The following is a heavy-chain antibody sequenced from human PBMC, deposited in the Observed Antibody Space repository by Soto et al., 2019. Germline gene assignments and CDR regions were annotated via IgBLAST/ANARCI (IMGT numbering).Heavy chain of an antibody. CDR2: ISGDGINT. CDR3: ARGNLSFDFDS. D-gene: IGHD1-26*01. CDR1: GFTFSDYW. V-gene: IGHV3-30*03. Sequence: PGGSLRLSCAASGFTFSDYWMHWVRQAPGKGLEWVAFISGDGINTQYADSVRGRFTLSRDYSRKTMYLQMDSLRDEDTALYYCARGNLSFDFDSWGLGTLVTVSS. J-gene: IGHJ4*02.